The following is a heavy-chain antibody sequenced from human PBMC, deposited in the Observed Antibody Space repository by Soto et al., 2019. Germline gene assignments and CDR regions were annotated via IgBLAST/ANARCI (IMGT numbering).Heavy chain of an antibody. Sequence: QVQLVQSGAEVKKPGASVKVSCKASGYTFTSYAMHWARQAPGQRLEWMGWINAGNGNTKYSQKFQGRVTITRDTSASTAYMELSSLRSEDTAVYYCARAAGYDFWSGYYAHWGQGTLVTVSS. D-gene: IGHD3-3*01. J-gene: IGHJ4*02. V-gene: IGHV1-3*01. CDR3: ARAAGYDFWSGYYAH. CDR2: INAGNGNT. CDR1: GYTFTSYA.